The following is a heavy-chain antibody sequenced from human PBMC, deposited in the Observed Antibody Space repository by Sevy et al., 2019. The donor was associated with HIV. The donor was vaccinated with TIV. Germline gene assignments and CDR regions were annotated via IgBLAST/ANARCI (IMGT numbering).Heavy chain of an antibody. CDR3: ARDFVDTAMVTTFAFDY. CDR2: ISYDGSNK. Sequence: GGSLRLSCAASRFTFSTYAMHWVRQAPGKGLEWVAVISYDGSNKYYADSVKGRFTISRDNSKNTMYLQMNGLRAEDTAVYYCARDFVDTAMVTTFAFDYWGQGTLVTVSS. D-gene: IGHD5-18*01. J-gene: IGHJ4*02. CDR1: RFTFSTYA. V-gene: IGHV3-30-3*01.